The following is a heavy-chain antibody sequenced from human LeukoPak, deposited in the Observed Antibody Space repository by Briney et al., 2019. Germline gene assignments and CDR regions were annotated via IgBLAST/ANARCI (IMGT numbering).Heavy chain of an antibody. CDR2: YPGDSDT. J-gene: IGHJ4*02. V-gene: IGHV5-51*01. CDR1: GYSFISYW. Sequence: GESLKISCKGSGYSFISYWIGWVRQMPGKGLEWMGIYPGDSDTRYSPSFQGQVTISVDKSISTAYLQLSSLKASDTAMYYCARHGFGTSSGWSYDYWGQGTLVTVSS. D-gene: IGHD6-19*01. CDR3: ARHGFGTSSGWSYDY.